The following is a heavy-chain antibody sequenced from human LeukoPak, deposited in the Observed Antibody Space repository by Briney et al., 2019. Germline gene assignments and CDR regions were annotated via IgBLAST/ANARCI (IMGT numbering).Heavy chain of an antibody. J-gene: IGHJ4*02. Sequence: GGSLRLSCATSGFNFRTHGMHWVRQAPGKGLEWVAVIWDDGSEKYYAGFVEGRFAISRDNSKNTLYLQMNSLRTEDTAVYYCATSYSTGWSRGYFDYWGQGTLVTVSS. V-gene: IGHV3-33*01. D-gene: IGHD6-19*01. CDR3: ATSYSTGWSRGYFDY. CDR2: IWDDGSEK. CDR1: GFNFRTHG.